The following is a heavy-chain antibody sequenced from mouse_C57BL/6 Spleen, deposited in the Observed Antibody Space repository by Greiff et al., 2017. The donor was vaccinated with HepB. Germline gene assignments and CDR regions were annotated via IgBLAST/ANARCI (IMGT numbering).Heavy chain of an antibody. D-gene: IGHD4-1*01. CDR2: INPSTGGT. J-gene: IGHJ2*01. CDR3: ARWELGDY. V-gene: IGHV1-42*01. Sequence: DVQLQESGPELVKPGASVKISCKASGYSFTGYYMNWVKQSPEKSLEWIGEINPSTGGTTYNQKFKAKATLTVDKSSSTAYMQLKSLTSEDSAVYYCARWELGDYWGQGTTLTVSS. CDR1: GYSFTGYY.